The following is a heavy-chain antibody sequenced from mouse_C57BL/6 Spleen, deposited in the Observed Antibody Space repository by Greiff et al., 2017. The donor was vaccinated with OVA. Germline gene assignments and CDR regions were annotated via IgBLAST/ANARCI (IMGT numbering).Heavy chain of an antibody. CDR1: GYTFTSYW. Sequence: QVQLQQPGAELVKPGASVKMSCKASGYTFTSYWITWVKQRPGQGLEWIGDIYPGSGSTNYNEKFKSKATRTVDTASSTAYMQLSSLTSEDSAVYYCARSRNYDYDGRYFDYWGQGTTLTVSS. D-gene: IGHD2-4*01. CDR3: ARSRNYDYDGRYFDY. V-gene: IGHV1-55*01. CDR2: IYPGSGST. J-gene: IGHJ2*01.